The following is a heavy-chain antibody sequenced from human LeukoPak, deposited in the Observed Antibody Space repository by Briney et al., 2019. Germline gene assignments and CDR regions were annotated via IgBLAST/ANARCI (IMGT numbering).Heavy chain of an antibody. V-gene: IGHV3-21*01. CDR3: ARNSAGKSGYYFDY. CDR1: GFTFGSYS. CDR2: ISSSSSYI. D-gene: IGHD6-13*01. Sequence: GGSLRLSCAASGFTFGSYSMNWVRQAPGKGLEWVSSISSSSSYIYYADSVKGRFTISRDNAKNSLYLQMNSLRAEDTAVYYCARNSAGKSGYYFDYWGQGTLVTVSS. J-gene: IGHJ4*02.